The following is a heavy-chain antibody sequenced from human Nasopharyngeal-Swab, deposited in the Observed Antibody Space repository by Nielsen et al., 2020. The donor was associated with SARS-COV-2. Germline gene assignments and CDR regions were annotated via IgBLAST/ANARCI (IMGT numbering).Heavy chain of an antibody. Sequence: ASVKVSCKASGFTFSHYSMHWVRQAPGQGLEWMGVITPSGGAPTYARKFRGRVTMTRDPSTSTVYLDLSSLKSEDTAVYFCASEPGGMAAPGKHFDPWGQGTLVTVSS. CDR2: ITPSGGAP. J-gene: IGHJ5*02. D-gene: IGHD6-13*01. V-gene: IGHV1-46*01. CDR1: GFTFSHYS. CDR3: ASEPGGMAAPGKHFDP.